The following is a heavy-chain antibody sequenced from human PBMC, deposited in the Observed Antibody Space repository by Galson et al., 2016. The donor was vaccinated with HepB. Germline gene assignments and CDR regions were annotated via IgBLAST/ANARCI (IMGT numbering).Heavy chain of an antibody. CDR1: GDTFSSYA. V-gene: IGHV1-69*01. CDR3: ARDKQQLVYNWFDP. D-gene: IGHD6-13*01. Sequence: SCKASGDTFSSYAFSWVRQAPGQGLEWMGGIIPALGTANYAQKFQDRVTITADESTRTAYIELNSLRSEDTAVYYCARDKQQLVYNWFDPWGQGTLVTVSP. CDR2: IIPALGTA. J-gene: IGHJ5*02.